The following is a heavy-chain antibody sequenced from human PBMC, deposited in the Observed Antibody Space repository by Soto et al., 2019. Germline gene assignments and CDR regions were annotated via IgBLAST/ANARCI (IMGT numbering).Heavy chain of an antibody. CDR2: ISYDGSNK. D-gene: IGHD3-3*01. Sequence: QVQLVESGGGVVQPGRSLRLSCAASGFTFSSYAMHWVRQAPGKGLEWVAVISYDGSNKYYADSVKGRFTISRDNSKNTLNLQMNSLRAEDTAVYYCARSRIAIFGVARPDYYYYYGMDVWGQGTTVTVSS. CDR3: ARSRIAIFGVARPDYYYYYGMDV. J-gene: IGHJ6*02. CDR1: GFTFSSYA. V-gene: IGHV3-30-3*01.